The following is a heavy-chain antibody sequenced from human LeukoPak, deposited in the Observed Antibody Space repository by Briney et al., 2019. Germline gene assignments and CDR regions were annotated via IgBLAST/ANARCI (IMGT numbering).Heavy chain of an antibody. CDR3: ARDEGFGYCSSTSCYRGLGGAFNI. Sequence: SETLSLTCTVSGGSISSGGYYWSWIRQHPGKGLEWIGYIYYSGSTYYNPSLKSRVTISVDTSKNQFSLKLSSVTAADTAVYYCARDEGFGYCSSTSCYRGLGGAFNIWGQGTMVTVSS. CDR1: GGSISSGGYY. J-gene: IGHJ3*02. V-gene: IGHV4-31*03. D-gene: IGHD2-2*02. CDR2: IYYSGST.